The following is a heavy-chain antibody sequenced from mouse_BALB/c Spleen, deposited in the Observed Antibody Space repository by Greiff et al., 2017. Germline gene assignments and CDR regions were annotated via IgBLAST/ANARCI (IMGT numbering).Heavy chain of an antibody. D-gene: IGHD2-3*01. Sequence: EVQLVESGGGLVQPGGSRKLSCAASGFTFSSFGMHWVRQAPEKGLEWVAYISSGSSTIYYADTVKGRFTISRDNPKNTLFLQMTSLRSEDTAMYYCARSSDGYFHFDVWGAGTTVTVSS. V-gene: IGHV5-17*02. J-gene: IGHJ1*01. CDR2: ISSGSSTI. CDR1: GFTFSSFG. CDR3: ARSSDGYFHFDV.